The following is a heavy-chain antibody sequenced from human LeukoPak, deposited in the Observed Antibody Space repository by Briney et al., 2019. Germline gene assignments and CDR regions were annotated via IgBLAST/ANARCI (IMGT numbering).Heavy chain of an antibody. Sequence: SETLSLTCAVYGGSFSGYYWSWVRQPPGKGLEWIGEINHSGSTNYNPSLKSRVTISVDTSKNQFSLKLSSVTAADTAVYYCARDLFYGSGSRQVFDYWGQGTLVTVSS. CDR2: INHSGST. D-gene: IGHD3-10*01. CDR3: ARDLFYGSGSRQVFDY. J-gene: IGHJ4*02. CDR1: GGSFSGYY. V-gene: IGHV4-34*01.